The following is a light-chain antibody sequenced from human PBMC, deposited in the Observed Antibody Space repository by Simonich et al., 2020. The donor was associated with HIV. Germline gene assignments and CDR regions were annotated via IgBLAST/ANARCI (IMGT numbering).Light chain of an antibody. CDR2: DTS. CDR3: QQYGSSPFT. V-gene: IGKV3-15*01. Sequence: EIVMTQSPATLSVSPGERATLSCRASQTVSKNLAWYQQRRGQAPRLLIYDTSTRATGIPARFSGSGSGTEFTLTISSMQSEDFAVYYCQQYGSSPFTFGQGTKLEIK. CDR1: QTVSKN. J-gene: IGKJ2*01.